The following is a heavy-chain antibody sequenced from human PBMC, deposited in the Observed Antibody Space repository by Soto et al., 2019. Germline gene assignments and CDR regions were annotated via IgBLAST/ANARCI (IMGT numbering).Heavy chain of an antibody. CDR3: AKDQGSSWYEIDY. CDR1: GFTFSSYA. D-gene: IGHD6-13*01. Sequence: GGSLRLSCAASGFTFSSYAMSWVRQAPGKGLEWVSGISGSGGSTYYADSVKGRFTISRDNSKNTLYLQMNSLRAEDTAVYYCAKDQGSSWYEIDYWGQGTLVTSPQ. CDR2: ISGSGGST. J-gene: IGHJ4*02. V-gene: IGHV3-23*01.